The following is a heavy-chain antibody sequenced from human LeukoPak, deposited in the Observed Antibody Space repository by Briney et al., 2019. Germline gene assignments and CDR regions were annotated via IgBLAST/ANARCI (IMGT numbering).Heavy chain of an antibody. J-gene: IGHJ4*02. D-gene: IGHD3-22*01. Sequence: PGGALRLSCVASGFMFSRYWMSWVRQAPGKGLEWVANIKEDGSEKYYVASVKGRFTISRDNAKNSLYLQMNSLRAEDTAVYYCARGYYDSSGYHPFDYWGQGTLVTVS. CDR2: IKEDGSEK. V-gene: IGHV3-7*04. CDR3: ARGYYDSSGYHPFDY. CDR1: GFMFSRYW.